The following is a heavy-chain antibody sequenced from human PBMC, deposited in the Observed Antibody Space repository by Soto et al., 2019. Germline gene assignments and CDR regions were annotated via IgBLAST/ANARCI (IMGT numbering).Heavy chain of an antibody. CDR2: INSDGSST. CDR1: GFTFSSYW. CDR3: ARGLRFLEWNYYYYGMDV. Sequence: GGSLRLSCAASGFTFSSYWMDWVRQAPGKGLVWVSRINSDGSSTSYADSVKGRFTISRDNAKNTLYLQMNSLRAEDTAVYYCARGLRFLEWNYYYYGMDVWGQGTTVTVSS. D-gene: IGHD3-3*01. V-gene: IGHV3-74*01. J-gene: IGHJ6*02.